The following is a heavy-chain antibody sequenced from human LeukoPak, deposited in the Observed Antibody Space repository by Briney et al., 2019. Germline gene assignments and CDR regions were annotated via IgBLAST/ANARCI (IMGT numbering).Heavy chain of an antibody. CDR3: ARAGSGSGWYFDY. V-gene: IGHV1-18*01. CDR2: ISPYNGNT. CDR1: GYDFTSVG. Sequence: ASVKVSCKASGYDFTSVGITWVRQAPGQGLEWMGWISPYNGNTRYVQKLQGRVTMTTDTSTSTAYMELRSLRFVDTAVYYCARAGSGSGWYFDYWGQGTLVTVSS. D-gene: IGHD6-19*01. J-gene: IGHJ4*02.